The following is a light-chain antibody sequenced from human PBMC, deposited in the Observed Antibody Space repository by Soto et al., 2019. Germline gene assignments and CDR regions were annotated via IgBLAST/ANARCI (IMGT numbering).Light chain of an antibody. CDR1: QSVSSK. J-gene: IGKJ4*01. Sequence: EIEMTQSPATLSVSPGERATLSCRASQSVSSKLAWYQQKPGQAPRLLIYGASTRATGIPTRFSGSGSGTEFTLTISILHSEDFAVYSCQQYNSWPLTFGAGTKVEIK. V-gene: IGKV3-15*01. CDR2: GAS. CDR3: QQYNSWPLT.